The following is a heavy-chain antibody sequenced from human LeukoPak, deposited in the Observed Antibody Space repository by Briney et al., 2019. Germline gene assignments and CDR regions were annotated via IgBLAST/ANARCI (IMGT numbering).Heavy chain of an antibody. V-gene: IGHV1-2*02. CDR1: GYTFTAYY. CDR2: INPKSGGT. Sequence: EASVKVSCKASGYTFTAYYMHWVRQAPGQGLEWMGWINPKSGGTNYPQKFQGRVTMTRDTSISTAYMELSRLRSDDTAVYYCARGGRVAAAAGNGNMVNWFDPWGQGTLVTVSS. J-gene: IGHJ5*02. D-gene: IGHD6-13*01. CDR3: ARGGRVAAAAGNGNMVNWFDP.